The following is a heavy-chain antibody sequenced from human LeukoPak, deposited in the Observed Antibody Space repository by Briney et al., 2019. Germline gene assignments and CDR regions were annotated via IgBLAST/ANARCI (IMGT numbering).Heavy chain of an antibody. CDR3: ARDRAYDFWSGYPDY. CDR1: GFTFSIYW. V-gene: IGHV3-30*03. CDR2: ISYDGSNK. Sequence: PGGSLRLSCAASGFTFSIYWMHWVRQAPGKGLEWVAVISYDGSNKYYADSVKGRFTISRDNSKNTLYLQMNSLRAEDTAVYYCARDRAYDFWSGYPDYWGQGTLVTVSS. J-gene: IGHJ4*02. D-gene: IGHD3-3*01.